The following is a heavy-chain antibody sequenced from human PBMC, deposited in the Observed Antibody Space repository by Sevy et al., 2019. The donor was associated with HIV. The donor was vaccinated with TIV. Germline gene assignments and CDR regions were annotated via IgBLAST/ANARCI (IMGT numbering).Heavy chain of an antibody. D-gene: IGHD1-26*01. V-gene: IGHV3-23*01. J-gene: IGHJ4*02. Sequence: GGSLRLSCAASGFTFSSYAMSWVRQAPGKGLEWVSAISGSGGSTYYADSVKGRFTISRDNSKNTLYLQMNSLRAEDTAVYYCAKDRAISSGSIDGFDYWGQGTLVTVSS. CDR1: GFTFSSYA. CDR2: ISGSGGST. CDR3: AKDRAISSGSIDGFDY.